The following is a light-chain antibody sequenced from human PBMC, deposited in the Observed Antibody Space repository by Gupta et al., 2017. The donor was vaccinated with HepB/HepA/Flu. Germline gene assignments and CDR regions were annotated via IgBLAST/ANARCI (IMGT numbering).Light chain of an antibody. CDR1: SSNIGNNY. V-gene: IGLV1-51*02. CDR3: GTWDNSLSAVV. J-gene: IGLJ2*01. Sequence: QSVLTPPPSVSAAPGQRVTISCSGSSSNIGNNYMSWYQQLPGTAPKVVIYENKKRPSGIPDRFSGSKSGTSATLGITGLQTGDEADYYCGTWDNSLSAVVFGGGTRLTVL. CDR2: ENK.